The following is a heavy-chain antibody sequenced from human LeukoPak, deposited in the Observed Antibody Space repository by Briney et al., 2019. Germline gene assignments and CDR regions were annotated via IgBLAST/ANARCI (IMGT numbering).Heavy chain of an antibody. CDR1: GFTFSTFA. J-gene: IGHJ4*02. D-gene: IGHD4-17*01. CDR2: IFPSGGEI. V-gene: IGHV3-21*01. Sequence: PGGSLRLSCAASGFTFSTFAMIWVRQPPGKGLEWVSSIFPSGGEIHYADSVRGRFTISRDNTKNSLYLQMSSLRAEDTAVYYCATQHYGLFDYWGQGTLVTVSS. CDR3: ATQHYGLFDY.